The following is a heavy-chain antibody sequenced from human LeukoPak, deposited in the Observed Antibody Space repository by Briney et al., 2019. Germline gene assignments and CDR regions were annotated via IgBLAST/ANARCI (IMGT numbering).Heavy chain of an antibody. CDR2: ISPNSGGT. CDR1: GYTFTGYY. Sequence: GASVKVSCKASGYTFTGYYMHWVRQAPGQGLEWMGWISPNSGGTNYAQKFQGRVTMTRDTSISTAYMELSRLRSDDTAVYYCARDRWGSGSQVYNWFDPWGQGTLVTVSS. J-gene: IGHJ5*02. D-gene: IGHD3-10*01. CDR3: ARDRWGSGSQVYNWFDP. V-gene: IGHV1-2*02.